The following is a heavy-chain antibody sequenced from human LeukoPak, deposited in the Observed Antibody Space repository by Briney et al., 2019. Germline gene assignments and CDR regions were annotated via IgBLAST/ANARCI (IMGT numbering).Heavy chain of an antibody. D-gene: IGHD4-17*01. CDR2: IYYSGST. V-gene: IGHV4-59*01. CDR1: GGSISSYY. CDR3: ARGDYGDYSYYFDY. Sequence: SETLSLTCTVSGGSISSYYWSWIRQPPGKGLEWIGYIYYSGSTNYNPSLKSRVTISVDTSKNQFSLKLSSVTAADTAVYYCARGDYGDYSYYFDYWGQGTLVTVSS. J-gene: IGHJ4*02.